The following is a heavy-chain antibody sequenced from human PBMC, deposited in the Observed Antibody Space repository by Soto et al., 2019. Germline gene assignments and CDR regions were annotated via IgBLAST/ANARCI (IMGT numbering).Heavy chain of an antibody. CDR1: GYTFTSYG. CDR3: ARGGWLGSGYRSDTNAFDI. Sequence: ASVKVSCKASGYTFTSYGISWVRQAPGQGLEWMGWISAYNGNTNYAQKLQGRVTMTTDASTSTAYMELRSLRSDDTAVYYCARGGWLGSGYRSDTNAFDIWGQGTMVTVSS. CDR2: ISAYNGNT. D-gene: IGHD3-22*01. V-gene: IGHV1-18*01. J-gene: IGHJ3*02.